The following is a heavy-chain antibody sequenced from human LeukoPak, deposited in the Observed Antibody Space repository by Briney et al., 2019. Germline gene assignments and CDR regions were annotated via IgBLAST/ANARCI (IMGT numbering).Heavy chain of an antibody. V-gene: IGHV3-23*01. D-gene: IGHD3-22*01. CDR3: AKVPSGFYYNGMDV. Sequence: PGGSLRLSCAASGFTFSSYAMSWVRQAPGKGLEWVSAISGSGGSTYYADSVKGRFTISRDNSKNTLYLQMNSLRAEDTAVYYCAKVPSGFYYNGMDVWGQGTTVTVSS. CDR2: ISGSGGST. J-gene: IGHJ6*02. CDR1: GFTFSSYA.